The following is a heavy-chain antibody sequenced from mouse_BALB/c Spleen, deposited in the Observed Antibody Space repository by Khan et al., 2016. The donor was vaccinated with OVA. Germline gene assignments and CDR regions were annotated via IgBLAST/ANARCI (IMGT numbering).Heavy chain of an antibody. CDR2: INPSSGYT. D-gene: IGHD2-14*01. Sequence: QVRLQQSGAELARPGASVKMSCKASGYTFTSYTMHWVKQRPGQGLEWIGYINPSSGYTNYNQKFKDKATLNADKSSSTAYMQLSSLTSEDSAVYYCAREGAYYRSDGWFAYWGQGTLVTVSA. CDR3: AREGAYYRSDGWFAY. J-gene: IGHJ3*01. CDR1: GYTFTSYT. V-gene: IGHV1-4*01.